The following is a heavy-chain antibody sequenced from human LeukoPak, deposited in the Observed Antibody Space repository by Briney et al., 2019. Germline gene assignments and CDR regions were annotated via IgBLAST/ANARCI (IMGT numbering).Heavy chain of an antibody. CDR1: GDSISSGDYY. CDR3: ARAVGYCSSTSCHYYMDV. J-gene: IGHJ6*03. Sequence: SETLSLTCTVSGDSISSGDYYWSWIRQPAGKGLEWIGRIYTSGSTDYNPSLKSRVTISVDTSKNQFSLKLSSVTAADTAVYYCARAVGYCSSTSCHYYMDVWGKGTTVTVSS. CDR2: IYTSGST. V-gene: IGHV4-61*02. D-gene: IGHD2-2*01.